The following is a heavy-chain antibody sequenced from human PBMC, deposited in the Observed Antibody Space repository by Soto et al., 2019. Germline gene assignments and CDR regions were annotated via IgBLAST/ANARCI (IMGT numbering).Heavy chain of an antibody. D-gene: IGHD3-3*01. CDR3: AKDFLDFWSGSNPDAFDI. Sequence: GGSLRLSCSASGFTFSSYAMSWVRQAPGKGLEWVSAISGSGGSTYYADSVKGRFTISGDNSKNTLYLQMNSLRAEDTAVYYCAKDFLDFWSGSNPDAFDIWGQGTMVTVSS. V-gene: IGHV3-23*01. J-gene: IGHJ3*02. CDR2: ISGSGGST. CDR1: GFTFSSYA.